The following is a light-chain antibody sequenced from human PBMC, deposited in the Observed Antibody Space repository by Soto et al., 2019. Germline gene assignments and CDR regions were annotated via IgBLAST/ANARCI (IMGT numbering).Light chain of an antibody. J-gene: IGKJ5*01. CDR3: QQYNNWLRT. Sequence: EIVMTQSPATLSVSPGERATLSCRASQSVSSNLAWYQQKPGQARRLLIYGASTRATGIPARFSGSGSGTEFTLTISSLQSEDFAVYYCQQYNNWLRTFGQGTRLEIK. V-gene: IGKV3-15*01. CDR2: GAS. CDR1: QSVSSN.